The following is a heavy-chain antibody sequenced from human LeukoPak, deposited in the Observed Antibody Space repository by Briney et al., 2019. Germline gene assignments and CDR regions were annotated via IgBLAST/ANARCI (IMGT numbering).Heavy chain of an antibody. CDR3: ARESVAGYFDY. D-gene: IGHD6-19*01. V-gene: IGHV3-30-3*01. Sequence: PGGSLRLSCAASGFTFSSYNMIWVRQAPGKGLEWVAVISYDGSNKYYADSVKGRFTISRDNSKNTLYLQMNSLRAEDTAVYYCARESVAGYFDYWGQGTLVTVSS. CDR1: GFTFSSYN. CDR2: ISYDGSNK. J-gene: IGHJ4*02.